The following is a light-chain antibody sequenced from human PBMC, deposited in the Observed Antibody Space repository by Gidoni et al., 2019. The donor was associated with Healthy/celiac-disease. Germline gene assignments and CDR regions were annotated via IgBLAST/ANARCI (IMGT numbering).Light chain of an antibody. CDR3: QSYDSSLSGLV. V-gene: IGLV1-40*01. J-gene: IGLJ1*01. CDR1: SSNIGAGYD. CDR2: GNS. Sequence: QSVLTQPPSVSGAPGQRVTISCTGRSSNIGAGYDVHWYQQLPGTAPKLLIYGNSNRPSGVPDRFSGSKSGTSASLAITGLQAEDEADYYCQSYDSSLSGLVFGTGTKITAL.